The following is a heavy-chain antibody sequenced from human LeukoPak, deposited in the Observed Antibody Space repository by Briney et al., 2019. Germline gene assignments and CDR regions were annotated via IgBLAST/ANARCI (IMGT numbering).Heavy chain of an antibody. J-gene: IGHJ6*03. CDR2: ISSSGSTI. Sequence: PGGSLRLSCAASGFTFSDYYMSWIRQAPGKGLEWVSYISSSGSTIYYADSVKGRFTISRDNAKNSLYLQMNSLRAEDTAVYYCAIGWRWPDYYYYYMDVWGKGTTVTVSS. CDR1: GFTFSDYY. V-gene: IGHV3-11*01. D-gene: IGHD4-23*01. CDR3: AIGWRWPDYYYYYMDV.